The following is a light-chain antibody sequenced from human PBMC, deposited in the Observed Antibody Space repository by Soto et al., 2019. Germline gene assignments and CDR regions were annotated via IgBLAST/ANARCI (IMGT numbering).Light chain of an antibody. CDR3: PPWGPGVPV. Sequence: QLVLTQSTSASASLGASVNLTCTLSSGHSNYAIAWHQQQPEKGPRYFMNVNSDGSHTKGDGIPDRFSGSSSGADRYLTISRLPSEDEADYYCPPWGPGVPVFGGGTTLTVL. CDR2: VNSDGSH. J-gene: IGLJ3*02. CDR1: SGHSNYA. V-gene: IGLV4-69*02.